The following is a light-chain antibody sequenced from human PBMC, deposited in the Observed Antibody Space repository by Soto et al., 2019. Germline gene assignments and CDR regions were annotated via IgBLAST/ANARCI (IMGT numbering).Light chain of an antibody. CDR1: QSVSSSY. Sequence: EIVLTQSPGTLSLSPGERATLSCRASQSVSSSYLAWYQQKPGQAPRLLIYGASSRATGIPDRFSGSGSGTDFTLTISRLETEDFAVYNCQQYGSSPDTFGQGTKLEIK. V-gene: IGKV3-20*01. CDR3: QQYGSSPDT. CDR2: GAS. J-gene: IGKJ2*01.